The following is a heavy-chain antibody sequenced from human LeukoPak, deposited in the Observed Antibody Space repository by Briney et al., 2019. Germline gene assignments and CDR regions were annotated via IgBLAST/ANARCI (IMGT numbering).Heavy chain of an antibody. V-gene: IGHV3-11*01. J-gene: IGHJ6*02. CDR1: GSTFSDYY. CDR3: ARERQQLGHYYYGMDV. D-gene: IGHD6-13*01. Sequence: GGSLRLSCAASGSTFSDYYMSWIRQAPGKGLEWVSYISSSGSTIYYADSVKGRFTISRDNAKNSLYLQMNSLRAEDTAVYYCARERQQLGHYYYGMDVWGQGTTVTVSS. CDR2: ISSSGSTI.